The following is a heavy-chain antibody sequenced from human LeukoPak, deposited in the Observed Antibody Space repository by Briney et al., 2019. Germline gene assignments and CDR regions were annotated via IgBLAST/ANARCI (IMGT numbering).Heavy chain of an antibody. CDR1: GITLSNYG. J-gene: IGHJ4*02. CDR2: ISDSGGRT. Sequence: GGSLRLSCAVSGITLSNYGMSWVRQASGKGLEWVAGISDSGGRTNYADSVKGRFTISRDNPKNSLSLQMNSLRTEDTAVYFCAKRGVVIRGFLVGFHKEAYYYDSWGQGALVTVPS. V-gene: IGHV3-23*01. D-gene: IGHD3-10*01. CDR3: AKRGVVIRGFLVGFHKEAYYYDS.